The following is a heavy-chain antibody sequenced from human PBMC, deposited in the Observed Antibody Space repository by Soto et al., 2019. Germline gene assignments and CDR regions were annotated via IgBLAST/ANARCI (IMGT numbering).Heavy chain of an antibody. CDR1: GSTFSSYT. CDR3: ARRRYCGADCYSKYYYGMDL. CDR2: IIPVLGVT. D-gene: IGHD2-21*02. Sequence: QVQLVQSGAEVKKPGSSVKVSCRASGSTFSSYTVSWVRQAPGQGLEWMGRIIPVLGVTNYAPKFKGSVTSTADKSKTTGYMELSSLRSGDTAIYYCARRRYCGADCYSKYYYGMDLWGQGTTVTVSS. J-gene: IGHJ6*02. V-gene: IGHV1-69*02.